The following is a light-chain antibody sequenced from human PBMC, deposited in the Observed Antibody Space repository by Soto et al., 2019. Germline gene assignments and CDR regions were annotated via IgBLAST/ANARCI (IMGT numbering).Light chain of an antibody. CDR3: QQSYEIPVT. J-gene: IGKJ2*01. CDR2: KAS. V-gene: IGKV1-39*01. CDR1: QSIKTS. Sequence: DLQLTQTPSSLPASVGDRVTITCRASQSIKTSLNWYQEKPGKAPNLLIFKASNLQSGVPSRFSGSGSGSDFTLTISSLQPEDFAGYFCQQSYEIPVTFGQGTKLEIK.